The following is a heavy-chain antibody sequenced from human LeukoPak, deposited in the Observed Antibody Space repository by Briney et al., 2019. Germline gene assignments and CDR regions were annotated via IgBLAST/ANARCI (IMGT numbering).Heavy chain of an antibody. CDR1: GGSFSGYY. CDR2: INYSGST. D-gene: IGHD2-15*01. CDR3: ASHCSGGSCYSGYYYYYGMDV. Sequence: PSETLSLTCAIYGGSFSGYYWSWIRQPPGKGLEWIGEINYSGSTNYNPSLKSRVTISVDTSKNQFSLKLSSVTAADTAVYYCASHCSGGSCYSGYYYYYGMDVWGQGTTVTVSS. V-gene: IGHV4-34*01. J-gene: IGHJ6*02.